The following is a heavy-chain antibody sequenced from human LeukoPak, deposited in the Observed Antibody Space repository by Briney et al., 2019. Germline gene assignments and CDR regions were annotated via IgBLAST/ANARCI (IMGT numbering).Heavy chain of an antibody. Sequence: SETLSLTCAVSGYSISSGYYWGWIRQPPGKGLEWIGRIYHSGSTYYNPSLKSRVTISVDTSKNQFSLKLSSVTAADTAVYYCARTAIYYYDSSGYYHNWFDPWGQGTLVTVSS. D-gene: IGHD3-22*01. J-gene: IGHJ5*02. CDR1: GYSISSGYY. CDR3: ARTAIYYYDSSGYYHNWFDP. CDR2: IYHSGST. V-gene: IGHV4-38-2*01.